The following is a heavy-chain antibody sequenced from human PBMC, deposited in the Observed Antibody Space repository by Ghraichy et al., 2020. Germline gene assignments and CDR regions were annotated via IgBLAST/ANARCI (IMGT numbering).Heavy chain of an antibody. D-gene: IGHD7-27*01. CDR1: GFSLRNSRFG. CDR3: ARMDRNWGGGVDV. CDR2: IFSNDEK. J-gene: IGHJ3*01. V-gene: IGHV2-26*01. Sequence: SGPTLVKPTETLTLTCTVSGFSLRNSRFGMSWIRQPPGKALEWLAHIFSNDEKSYTTSLKSRLTISKDTSKSQVVLIMTDMDPVETATYYCARMDRNWGGGVDVWGQGTMVTVSS.